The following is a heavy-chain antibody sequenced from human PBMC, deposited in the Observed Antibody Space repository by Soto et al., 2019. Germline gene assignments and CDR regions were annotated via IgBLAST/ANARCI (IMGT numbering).Heavy chain of an antibody. J-gene: IGHJ3*02. CDR2: IYPDDSDA. CDR1: GYSFATYL. V-gene: IGHV5-51*01. CDR3: ARHRNTAMVRDAFEI. Sequence: PGESLKISCKASGYSFATYLIGWVRQMPGKGLEWMGVIYPDDSDARYSLSFQGQVTISADKSISTAYLQWSSLKASDTAMYYCARHRNTAMVRDAFEIWGQGTMVTVSS. D-gene: IGHD5-18*01.